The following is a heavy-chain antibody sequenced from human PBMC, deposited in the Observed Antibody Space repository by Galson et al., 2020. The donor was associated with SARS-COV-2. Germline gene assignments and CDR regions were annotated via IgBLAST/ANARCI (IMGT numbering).Heavy chain of an antibody. CDR1: GFTFNDFW. V-gene: IGHV3-7*01. Sequence: GGSLRLSCEVSGFTFNDFWMSWFRQAPGKGLEWVANIKGDGSETNYAAFVKGRFSISRDNAANSLYLQMNSLRVEDSAVYYCSREGWQGGYWGQGPRVTVSS. D-gene: IGHD2-15*01. CDR2: IKGDGSET. CDR3: SREGWQGGY. J-gene: IGHJ4*02.